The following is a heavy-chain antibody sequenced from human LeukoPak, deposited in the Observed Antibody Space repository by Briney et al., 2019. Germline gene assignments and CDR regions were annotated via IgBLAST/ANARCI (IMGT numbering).Heavy chain of an antibody. CDR3: ARDLYRIVVVPHYFDY. CDR1: GFTFSNYW. V-gene: IGHV3-7*01. Sequence: AGGSLRLSCAASGFTFSNYWMSWVRQAPGKGLEWGANIKQDGSEKYYVDSVKGRFTISRDNAKNSLYLQMNSLRAEDTAVYYCARDLYRIVVVPHYFDYWGQGTLVTVSS. D-gene: IGHD3-22*01. CDR2: IKQDGSEK. J-gene: IGHJ4*02.